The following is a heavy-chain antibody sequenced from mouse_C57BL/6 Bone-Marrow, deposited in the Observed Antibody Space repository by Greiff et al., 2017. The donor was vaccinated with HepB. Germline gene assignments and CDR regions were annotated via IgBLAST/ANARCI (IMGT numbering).Heavy chain of an antibody. CDR3: VKAVSSGSSYTWFAY. J-gene: IGHJ3*01. CDR1: GFTFNDYQ. V-gene: IGHV7-4*01. CDR2: IRNKANGYTT. Sequence: EVKLVESGGGLVQPGASLRLSCAASGFTFNDYQMSWVRQAPGKAPEWLALIRNKANGYTTEYTDSVKGRFTISRDNSQNILYLQMNTRRAEDSATYYCVKAVSSGSSYTWFAYWGQGTLVTVSA. D-gene: IGHD1-1*01.